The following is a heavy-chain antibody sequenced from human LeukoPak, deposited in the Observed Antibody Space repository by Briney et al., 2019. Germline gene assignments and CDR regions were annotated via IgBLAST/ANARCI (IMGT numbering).Heavy chain of an antibody. V-gene: IGHV4-34*01. D-gene: IGHD2-2*01. CDR3: ARVGDIVVVPAAGGSGFDP. CDR2: INHSGST. J-gene: IGHJ5*02. CDR1: GGSFSGYY. Sequence: PSETLSLTCAVYGGSFSGYYWSWIRQPPGKGLEWIGEINHSGSTNYNPSLKSRVTISVDMSKNQFSLKLSSVTAADTAVYYCARVGDIVVVPAAGGSGFDPWGQGTLVTVSS.